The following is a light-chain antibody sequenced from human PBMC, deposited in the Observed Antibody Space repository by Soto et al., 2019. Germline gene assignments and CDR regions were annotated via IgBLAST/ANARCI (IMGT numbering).Light chain of an antibody. CDR1: QSVGSN. CDR3: QQSYNRPPNT. J-gene: IGKJ2*01. V-gene: IGKV3-15*01. Sequence: EIVMTQSPATLSVSPGERATLSCRASQSVGSNLAWYQQKPGQAPRLLIYGASARATGIPTRFSGSGSGTEFTLAIISLQSEASAVYYCQQSYNRPPNTFGQGTKLETK. CDR2: GAS.